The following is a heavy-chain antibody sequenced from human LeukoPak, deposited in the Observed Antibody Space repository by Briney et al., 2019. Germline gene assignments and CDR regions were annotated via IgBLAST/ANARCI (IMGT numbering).Heavy chain of an antibody. J-gene: IGHJ6*02. CDR3: AREGLEDDYYGMDV. CDR2: IYYSGGT. CDR1: GGSISSYY. V-gene: IGHV4-59*01. Sequence: SETLSLTCTVSGGSISSYYWSWIRQPPGKGLEWIGYIYYSGGTNYNPSLKSRVTISVDASNNQFSLKLSSVAAADTAVYYCAREGLEDDYYGMDVWGQGTTVTVSS.